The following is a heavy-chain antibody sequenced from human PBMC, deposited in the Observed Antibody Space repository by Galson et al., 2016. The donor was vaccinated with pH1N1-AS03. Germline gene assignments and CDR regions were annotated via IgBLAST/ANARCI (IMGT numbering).Heavy chain of an antibody. CDR2: IRPDGSGE. Sequence: LRLSCAASGFTLRRHFMAWVRQAPGKGLAWLAKIRPDGSGEYYVDSVKGRFNISRDNARYSVYLEMSSLRDDDTALYYCAKEAWFRLDYWGQGTVVTVTS. CDR3: AKEAWFRLDY. CDR1: GFTLRRHF. J-gene: IGHJ4*02. V-gene: IGHV3-7*04. D-gene: IGHD3-10*01.